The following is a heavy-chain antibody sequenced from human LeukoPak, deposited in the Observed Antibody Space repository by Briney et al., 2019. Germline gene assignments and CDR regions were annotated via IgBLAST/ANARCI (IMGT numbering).Heavy chain of an antibody. CDR2: INPSGGTT. CDR1: GYTFTSHY. Sequence: GASVKVPCKASGYTFTSHYMHWVRQAPGQGLEWMGIINPSGGTTTYAQTFPGRVTITTDMSTSTVYIELSSLRSEDTAVYYCARSKRWDVWGKGTTVAVSS. J-gene: IGHJ6*04. CDR3: ARSKRWDV. D-gene: IGHD5-24*01. V-gene: IGHV1-46*01.